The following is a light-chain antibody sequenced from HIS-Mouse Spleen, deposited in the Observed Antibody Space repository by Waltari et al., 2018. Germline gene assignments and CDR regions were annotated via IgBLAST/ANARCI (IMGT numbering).Light chain of an antibody. CDR1: SSNIGSNY. J-gene: IGLJ1*01. CDR2: RNN. CDR3: AAWDDSLSGYV. V-gene: IGLV1-47*01. Sequence: QSVLTQPPSASGTPGQRVTISCSGSSSNIGSNYVYWYQQHPGTAPKLIIYRNNQRPSGVPDRFSGSKSGTSASLAISGLRSEDEADYYCAAWDDSLSGYVFGTGTKVTVL.